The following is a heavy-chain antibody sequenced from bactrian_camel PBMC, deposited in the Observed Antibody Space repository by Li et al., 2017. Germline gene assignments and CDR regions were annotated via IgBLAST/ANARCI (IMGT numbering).Heavy chain of an antibody. Sequence: VQLVESGGDLVEPGGSLTLSCQASGFSFTNNWMNWVRQAPGKGLEWASRICIDGATTYYADSVKGRFTISKDNDKNILYLQMDSLTPEDTGTYRCAASWDVTAAAALGRISSPEFGYWGEGTQVTVS. V-gene: IGHV3S6*01. CDR1: GFSFTNNW. CDR2: ICIDGATT. CDR3: AASWDVTAAAALGRISSPEFGY. D-gene: IGHD5*01. J-gene: IGHJ6*01.